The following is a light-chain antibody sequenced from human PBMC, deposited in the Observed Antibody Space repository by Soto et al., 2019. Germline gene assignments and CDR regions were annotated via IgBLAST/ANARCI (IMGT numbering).Light chain of an antibody. Sequence: DIVMTQSPLSLPVTPGEPASISCRSSQSLLYSNGYNYLDWYLQKPGQSPQLLIYLGSNRASGVADRFSGSGSGTDFTLRISRVEAEDVGVYYCMQALQTPITFGQGTRLEIK. J-gene: IGKJ5*01. CDR2: LGS. V-gene: IGKV2-28*01. CDR3: MQALQTPIT. CDR1: QSLLYSNGYNY.